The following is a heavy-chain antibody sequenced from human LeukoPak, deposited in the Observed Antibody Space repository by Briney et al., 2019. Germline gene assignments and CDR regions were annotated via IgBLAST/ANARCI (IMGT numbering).Heavy chain of an antibody. Sequence: SETLSLTCTVSGGSISSGGYYWSWIRQHPGKGLEWFGYIYYSGSTYYNPSLKSRVTISVDTSKNQFSLKLSSVTAADTAVYYCARVSGYYYDSSGYVFDYWGQGTLVTVSS. CDR3: ARVSGYYYDSSGYVFDY. J-gene: IGHJ4*02. CDR1: GGSISSGGYY. CDR2: IYYSGST. V-gene: IGHV4-31*03. D-gene: IGHD3-22*01.